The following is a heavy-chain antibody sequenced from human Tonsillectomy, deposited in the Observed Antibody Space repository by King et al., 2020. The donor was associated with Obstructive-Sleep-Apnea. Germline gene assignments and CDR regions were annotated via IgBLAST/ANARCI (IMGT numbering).Heavy chain of an antibody. CDR3: AKGISFTMVRGVMRSYYFDY. CDR1: GFTFSSYA. J-gene: IGHJ4*02. Sequence: VQLVESGGGLVQPGGSLRLSCAASGFTFSSYAMNWVRQAPGKGLEWVSTIIISGGSTDYADSVKGRFTISRDNSKNTLYLQMNTLRAEDTAVYYWAKGISFTMVRGVMRSYYFDYWGQGTLVTVSS. D-gene: IGHD3-10*01. V-gene: IGHV3-23*04. CDR2: IIISGGST.